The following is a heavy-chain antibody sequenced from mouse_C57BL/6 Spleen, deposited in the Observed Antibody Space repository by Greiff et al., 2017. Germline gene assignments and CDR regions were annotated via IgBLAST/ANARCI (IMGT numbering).Heavy chain of an antibody. CDR2: ISSGGDYI. J-gene: IGHJ1*03. V-gene: IGHV5-9-1*02. CDR3: TRDREMGNYYGSSWYFDV. CDR1: GFTFSSYA. Sequence: EVMLVESGEGLVKPGGSLKLSCAASGFTFSSYAMSWVRQTPEKRLEWVAYISSGGDYIYYADTVKGRFTISRDNARNTLYLQMSSLKSEDTAMYYCTRDREMGNYYGSSWYFDVWGTGTTVTVSS. D-gene: IGHD1-1*01.